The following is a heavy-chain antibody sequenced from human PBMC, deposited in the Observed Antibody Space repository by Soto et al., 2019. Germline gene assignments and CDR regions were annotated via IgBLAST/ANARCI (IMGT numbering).Heavy chain of an antibody. CDR1: GFTFSSYG. V-gene: IGHV3-33*01. J-gene: IGHJ6*02. CDR3: AREPVGPDYAMDV. Sequence: GGSLRLSGEASGFTFSSYGIHWVRQTPCKGLEWVAVLGFDGVGRYYADAVKGRFSISRDNSKKTLDLQMDSLRVEDTGLYYCAREPVGPDYAMDVWGQGTMVPVCS. CDR2: LGFDGVGR. D-gene: IGHD1-26*01.